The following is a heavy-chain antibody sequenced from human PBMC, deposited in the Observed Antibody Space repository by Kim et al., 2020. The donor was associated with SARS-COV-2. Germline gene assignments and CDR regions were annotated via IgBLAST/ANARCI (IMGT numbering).Heavy chain of an antibody. V-gene: IGHV3-13*01. CDR3: ARGSGFHYYYYGMDV. J-gene: IGHJ6*02. Sequence: DSVKGRFTISRENAKNSFFLQMNSLRAGDTAVYFCARGSGFHYYYYGMDVWGQGTTVTVSS. D-gene: IGHD3-22*01.